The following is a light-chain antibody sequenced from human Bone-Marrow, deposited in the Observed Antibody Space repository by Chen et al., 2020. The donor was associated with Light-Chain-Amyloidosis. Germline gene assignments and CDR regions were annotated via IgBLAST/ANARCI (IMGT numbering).Light chain of an antibody. CDR2: GSS. Sequence: EIVLTQSPGTLSLSPGEGANLSFRASHTISSNYLTWYQQKFGQAPRLLIYGSSSRATGIPDRFTGSGSGTDFTLTINRLEPEDFAMYYCQQYGTSPLTFGGGTKVEIK. V-gene: IGKV3-20*01. CDR3: QQYGTSPLT. CDR1: HTISSNY. J-gene: IGKJ4*01.